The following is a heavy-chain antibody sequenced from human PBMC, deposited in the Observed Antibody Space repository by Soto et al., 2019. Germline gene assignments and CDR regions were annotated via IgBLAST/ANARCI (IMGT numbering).Heavy chain of an antibody. CDR2: IKEDGSEK. CDR3: SRDVVVGAKALNY. J-gene: IGHJ4*02. D-gene: IGHD2-15*01. Sequence: GSLRLSCAASGFTFSNYWMTWVRQAPGKGLEWVANIKEDGSEKHYVDSVKGRFTISRDNAKNSLYLQMNSLRVEDTAVYFCSRDVVVGAKALNYWGQGALVTVSS. CDR1: GFTFSNYW. V-gene: IGHV3-7*01.